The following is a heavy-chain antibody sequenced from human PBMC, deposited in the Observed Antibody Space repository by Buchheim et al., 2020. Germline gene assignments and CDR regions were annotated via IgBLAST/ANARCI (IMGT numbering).Heavy chain of an antibody. CDR1: GFTFSSYS. Sequence: EVQLVESGGGLVQPGGSLRLSCAASGFTFSSYSMNWVRQAPGKGLEWVSYISSSSTIYYADSAKGRFTISRDNAKNSPHLQLNSLRAEDTAVYYCAKGSWYQGNDYWGQGTL. J-gene: IGHJ4*02. D-gene: IGHD6-13*01. CDR3: AKGSWYQGNDY. CDR2: ISSSSTI. V-gene: IGHV3-48*01.